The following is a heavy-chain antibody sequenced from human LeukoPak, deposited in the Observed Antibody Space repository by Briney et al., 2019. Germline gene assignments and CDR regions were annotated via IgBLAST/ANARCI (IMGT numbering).Heavy chain of an antibody. J-gene: IGHJ4*02. V-gene: IGHV3-21*01. CDR1: GFTFSSYS. CDR2: ISSSSSYI. D-gene: IGHD6-6*01. Sequence: GGSLRLSCAASGFTFSSYSMNWVRQAPGKGLEWVSSISSSSSYIYYADSVKGRFTISRDNAKNSLYLQMNSLRAEDTAVYYCARDFGAGARPDYWGQGTLVTVSS. CDR3: ARDFGAGARPDY.